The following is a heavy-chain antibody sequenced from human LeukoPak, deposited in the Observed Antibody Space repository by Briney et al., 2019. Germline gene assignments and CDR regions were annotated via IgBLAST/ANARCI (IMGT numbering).Heavy chain of an antibody. CDR1: GGSFSGYY. D-gene: IGHD6-13*01. CDR3: ARGGLRSSSWYRVRYYGMDV. V-gene: IGHV4-34*01. Sequence: SETLSLTCAVYGGSFSGYYWSWIRQPPGKELEWIGEINHSGSTNYNPSLKSRVTISVDTSKNQFSLKLSSVTAADTAVYYCARGGLRSSSWYRVRYYGMDVWGQGTTVTVSS. J-gene: IGHJ6*02. CDR2: INHSGST.